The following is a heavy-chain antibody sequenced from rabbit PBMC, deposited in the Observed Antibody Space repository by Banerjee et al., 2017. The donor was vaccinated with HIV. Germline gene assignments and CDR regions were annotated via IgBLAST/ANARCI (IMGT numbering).Heavy chain of an antibody. CDR1: GFSFSGSHY. CDR2: IYAGGSGTT. V-gene: IGHV1S40*01. Sequence: QSLEESGGDLVKPGASLTLTCTASGFSFSGSHYMCWVRQAPGKGLEWIACIYAGGSGTTYYASWAKGRFTISKASSTTVTLQATSLTAADTATYFCARDLDDVIGWNFGWWGQGTLVTVS. CDR3: ARDLDDVIGWNFGW. J-gene: IGHJ4*01. D-gene: IGHD4-1*01.